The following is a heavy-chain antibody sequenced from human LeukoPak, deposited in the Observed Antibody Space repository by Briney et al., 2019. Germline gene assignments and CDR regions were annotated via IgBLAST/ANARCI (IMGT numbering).Heavy chain of an antibody. D-gene: IGHD3-22*01. J-gene: IGHJ4*02. CDR2: ISGSGGST. CDR3: AKRPTMIVVVSYFDY. CDR1: GFTFSSYS. V-gene: IGHV3-23*01. Sequence: PGRSLRLSCAASGFTFSSYSMNWVRQAPGKGLEWVSAISGSGGSTYYADSVKGRFTISRDNSKNTLYLQMNSLRAEDTAVYYCAKRPTMIVVVSYFDYWGQGTLVTVSS.